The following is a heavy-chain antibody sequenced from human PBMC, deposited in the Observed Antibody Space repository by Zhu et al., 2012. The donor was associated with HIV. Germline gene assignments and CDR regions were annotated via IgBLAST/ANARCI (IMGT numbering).Heavy chain of an antibody. V-gene: IGHV4-38-2*01. J-gene: IGHJ4*02. CDR2: IYHSGST. D-gene: IGHD3-9*01. CDR1: GYSISSGYY. Sequence: QVQLQESGPGLVKPSETLSLTCAVSGYSISSGYYWGWIRQPPGKGLEWIGSIYHSGSTNYNPSLKSRVTISVDTSKNQFSLKLSSVTAADTAVHYCARGVRAYYDILTGYFITYYFDYWGQGALVTVSS. CDR3: ARGVRAYYDILTGYFITYYFDY.